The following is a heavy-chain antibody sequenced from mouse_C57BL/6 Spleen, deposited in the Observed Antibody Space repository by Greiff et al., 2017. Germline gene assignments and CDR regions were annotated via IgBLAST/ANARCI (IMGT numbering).Heavy chain of an antibody. Sequence: VQLQQSGAELARPGASVKLSCKASGYTFTSYWMQWVKQRPGQGLEWIGEIDPSDSYTNYNQKFKGKATLTVDTSSSTAYMQLSSLTSEDSAVYYCARGPGRFAYWGQGTLVTVSA. CDR1: GYTFTSYW. CDR2: IDPSDSYT. D-gene: IGHD3-3*01. J-gene: IGHJ3*01. V-gene: IGHV1-50*01. CDR3: ARGPGRFAY.